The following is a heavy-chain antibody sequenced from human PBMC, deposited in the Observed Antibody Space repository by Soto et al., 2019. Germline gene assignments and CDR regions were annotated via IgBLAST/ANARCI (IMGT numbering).Heavy chain of an antibody. CDR1: GGSISSSNW. CDR2: IYHSGST. CDR3: ARDYMVRGVMRWFDP. V-gene: IGHV4-4*02. Sequence: QVQLQESGPGLVKPSGTLSLTCAVSGGSISSSNWWSWVRQPPGKGLECIGEIYHSGSTNYNPSLKSRVTISVDKSKNQFSLNLSSVTAADTAVYYCARDYMVRGVMRWFDPWGQGTLVTVSS. J-gene: IGHJ5*02. D-gene: IGHD3-10*01.